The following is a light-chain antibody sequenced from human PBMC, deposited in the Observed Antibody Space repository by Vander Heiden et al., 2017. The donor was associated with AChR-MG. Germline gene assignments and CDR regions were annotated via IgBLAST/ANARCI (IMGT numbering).Light chain of an antibody. V-gene: IGKV2-28*01. CDR3: KQVLQTPYT. CDR2: LGS. Sequence: DIVLTQSPLSLPVTPGEPASISCRSSQSLLHSNGYNFFAWYLQKPGQSPQLLIYLGSTRASGVPDRFSGSGSGTDFTLKISRVEAEDVGVYYCKQVLQTPYTFGQGTKLEIK. J-gene: IGKJ2*01. CDR1: QSLLHSNGYNF.